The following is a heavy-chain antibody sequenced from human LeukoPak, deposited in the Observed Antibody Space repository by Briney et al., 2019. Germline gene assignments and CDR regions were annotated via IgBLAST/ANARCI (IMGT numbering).Heavy chain of an antibody. CDR1: GGSFSGYY. D-gene: IGHD3-10*01. CDR3: ARGNTPDYYGSGSYYSYFDY. V-gene: IGHV4-34*01. Sequence: SDTLSLPCALYGGSFSGYYWSWIRQPPGKGLEWIGEITHTERNHYNPSLKCRVTISVDTSKNQFSLKLSSVTAADTAVYYCARGNTPDYYGSGSYYSYFDYWGQGTLVTVSS. J-gene: IGHJ4*02. CDR2: ITHTERN.